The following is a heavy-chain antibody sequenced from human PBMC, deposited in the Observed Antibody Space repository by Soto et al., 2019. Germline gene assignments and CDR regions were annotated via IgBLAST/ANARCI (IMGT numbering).Heavy chain of an antibody. J-gene: IGHJ6*02. V-gene: IGHV1-8*01. CDR2: MNPNSGNI. CDR1: GGTFTTDD. CDR3: ARATSKELRFSAWGYYYGMDV. Sequence: GASVNVSCKASGGTFTTDDINWVRQATGHGREWMGWMNPNSGNIGYAKRFKGRVTLTRDTAIRKAYMEVSTLRSDDTAAYSCARATSKELRFSAWGYYYGMDVWAQGTTVNVS. D-gene: IGHD3-3*01.